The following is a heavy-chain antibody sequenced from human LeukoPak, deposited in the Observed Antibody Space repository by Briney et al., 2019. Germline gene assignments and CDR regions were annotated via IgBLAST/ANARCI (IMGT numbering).Heavy chain of an antibody. CDR2: ISSGGGTI. Sequence: GGSLRLSCAASGFTFSSYEMTWVRQAPGKGLEWVSYISSGGGTIYYADSVKGRFTISRDNDKNSLYLQMNSLRAEDTAVYYCASIAAVAARGVYWGQGTLVTVSS. CDR3: ASIAAVAARGVY. V-gene: IGHV3-48*03. D-gene: IGHD6-13*01. CDR1: GFTFSSYE. J-gene: IGHJ4*02.